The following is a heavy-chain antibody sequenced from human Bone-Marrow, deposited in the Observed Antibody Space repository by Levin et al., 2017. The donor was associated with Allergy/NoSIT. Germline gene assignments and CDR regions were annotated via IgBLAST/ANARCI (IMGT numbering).Heavy chain of an antibody. CDR2: ITPFDDKT. V-gene: IGHV1-45*02. CDR3: AEGDDYGYFDY. J-gene: IGHJ4*02. CDR1: GYTFTYRY. Sequence: SVKVSCKASGYTFTYRYVHWVRQAPGQALEWMGWITPFDDKTKYAQRFQDRVTITGDRSMSTACMELSSLRSEDTAVYYCAEGDDYGYFDYWGQGTLVTVSS. D-gene: IGHD4-17*01.